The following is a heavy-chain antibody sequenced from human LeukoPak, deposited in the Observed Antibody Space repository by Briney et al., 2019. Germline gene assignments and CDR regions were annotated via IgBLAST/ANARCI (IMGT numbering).Heavy chain of an antibody. CDR1: GYSISGGYY. Sequence: SETLSLTCTVSGYSISGGYYWGWIRQPPGKGLEWIGSISHSGSTYYNPSLKSRVTISVDTSKNQFSLKLSSVTAADTAVYYCARATRGYYYYYYMDVWGKGTTVTVSS. CDR2: ISHSGST. V-gene: IGHV4-38-2*02. CDR3: ARATRGYYYYYYMDV. J-gene: IGHJ6*03. D-gene: IGHD1-14*01.